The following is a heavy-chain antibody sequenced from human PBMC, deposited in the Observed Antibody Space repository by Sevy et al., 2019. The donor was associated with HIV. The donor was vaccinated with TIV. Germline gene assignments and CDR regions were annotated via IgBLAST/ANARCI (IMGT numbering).Heavy chain of an antibody. CDR3: AKAPNGYYGSGREGYYFDY. D-gene: IGHD3-10*01. CDR2: ISGSGGST. Sequence: GGSLRLSCAASGFTFSNYAMSWVRQAPGKGLEWVSAISGSGGSTYYADSVKGRFTISRDNSKNTLYLQMNSLRAEDTAVYYCAKAPNGYYGSGREGYYFDYWGQGTLVTVSS. J-gene: IGHJ4*02. CDR1: GFTFSNYA. V-gene: IGHV3-23*01.